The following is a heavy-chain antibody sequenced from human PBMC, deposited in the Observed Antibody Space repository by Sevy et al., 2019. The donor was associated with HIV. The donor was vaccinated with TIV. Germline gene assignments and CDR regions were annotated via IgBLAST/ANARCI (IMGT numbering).Heavy chain of an antibody. Sequence: ASVKVSCKSSGRTFRSNAISWVRQAPGQGLEWMGGIIPMFGTANYAQKFQGRVTITADESASTAYIELSSLRSDDTAIYYCARSISWYASFDDWGQGTLVTVSS. CDR1: GRTFRSNA. D-gene: IGHD6-13*01. CDR3: ARSISWYASFDD. V-gene: IGHV1-69*13. CDR2: IIPMFGTA. J-gene: IGHJ4*02.